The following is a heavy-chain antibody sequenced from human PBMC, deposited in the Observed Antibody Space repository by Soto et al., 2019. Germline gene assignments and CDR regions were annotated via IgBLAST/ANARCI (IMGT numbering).Heavy chain of an antibody. D-gene: IGHD3-16*02. CDR3: TSLYDGH. CDR2: IKSKTDGGTT. Sequence: EVQLVESGGDLVKPGGSLRLSCAASEFTFTYAWMSWVRQAPGKGLEWVGRIKSKTDGGTTDYAAPVKGRFTISRDESQNTLYLQMNSLKTEDTAVYYCTSLYDGHWGQGTLVTVSS. CDR1: EFTFTYAW. V-gene: IGHV3-15*01. J-gene: IGHJ4*02.